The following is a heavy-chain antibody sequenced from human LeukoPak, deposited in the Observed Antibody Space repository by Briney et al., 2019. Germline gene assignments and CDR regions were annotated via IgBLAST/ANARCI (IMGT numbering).Heavy chain of an antibody. CDR2: ISSSSSYI. CDR3: AKDHVVRGYYYYGMDV. J-gene: IGHJ6*04. V-gene: IGHV3-21*01. Sequence: GGSLRLSCAASGFTFSSYSMNWVRQAPGKGLEWVSSISSSSSYIYYADSVKGRFTISRDNAKNSLYLQMNSLRAEDTAVYYCAKDHVVRGYYYYGMDVWGKGSTVTVSS. D-gene: IGHD3-22*01. CDR1: GFTFSSYS.